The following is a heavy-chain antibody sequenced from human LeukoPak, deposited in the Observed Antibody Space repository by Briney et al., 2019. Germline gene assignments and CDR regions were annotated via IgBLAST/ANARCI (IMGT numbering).Heavy chain of an antibody. D-gene: IGHD5-18*01. CDR3: TKPGYSYGYGYFDY. CDR2: ISGSGGST. Sequence: PGGSLRLSCVASGFTFSTYGMSWVRQAPGKGLEWVSAISGSGGSTYYADSVKGRFTISRDNSKNTLYLQMNSLRAEDTAVYYCTKPGYSYGYGYFDYWGQGTLVTVSS. CDR1: GFTFSTYG. J-gene: IGHJ4*02. V-gene: IGHV3-23*01.